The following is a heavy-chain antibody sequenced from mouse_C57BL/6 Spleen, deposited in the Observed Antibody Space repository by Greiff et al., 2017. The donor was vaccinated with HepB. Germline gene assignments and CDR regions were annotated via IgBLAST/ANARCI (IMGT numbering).Heavy chain of an antibody. Sequence: VQLQQSGAELVKPGASVKISCKASGYAFSSYWMNWVKQRPGKGLEWIGQIYPGDGDTNYNGKFKGKATLTADKSSSTAYMQLSSLTSEDSAVYFCARFSLDSSYPWYFDVWGTGTTVTVSS. V-gene: IGHV1-80*01. CDR1: GYAFSSYW. CDR2: IYPGDGDT. D-gene: IGHD1-1*01. CDR3: ARFSLDSSYPWYFDV. J-gene: IGHJ1*03.